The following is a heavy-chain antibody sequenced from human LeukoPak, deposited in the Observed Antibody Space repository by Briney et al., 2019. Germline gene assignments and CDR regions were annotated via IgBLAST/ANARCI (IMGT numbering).Heavy chain of an antibody. CDR2: VYYSGGT. CDR3: ARDLMRRDAFDI. CDR1: GGPISSSSHY. V-gene: IGHV4-39*07. J-gene: IGHJ3*02. Sequence: SETLSLTCSVSGGPISSSSHYWGWIRQPPGKGLEWIGSVYYSGGTYRNPSLKSRVTMSVDTSKNKLSLNLSSVTAADTAVYYCARDLMRRDAFDIWGQGTMVTVSS.